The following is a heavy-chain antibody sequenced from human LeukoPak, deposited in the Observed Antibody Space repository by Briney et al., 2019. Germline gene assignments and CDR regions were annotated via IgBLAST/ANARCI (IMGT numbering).Heavy chain of an antibody. CDR3: ARVSRMVSNTWYFDL. Sequence: SETLSLTCAVYGGSFSGYYWSWIRQPPGKGLEWIGEINHSGSTNYNPSLKSRVTISVDTSKNQFSLKLSSVTAADTAVFYCARVSRMVSNTWYFDLWGRGTLATVSS. CDR2: INHSGST. J-gene: IGHJ2*01. D-gene: IGHD2-8*01. V-gene: IGHV4-34*01. CDR1: GGSFSGYY.